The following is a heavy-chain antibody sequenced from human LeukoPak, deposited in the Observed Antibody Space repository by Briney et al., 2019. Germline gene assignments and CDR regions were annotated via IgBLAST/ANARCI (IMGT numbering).Heavy chain of an antibody. J-gene: IGHJ4*02. D-gene: IGHD3-3*01. CDR1: GYTFTGYY. CDR2: INPNSGGT. CDR3: ARGSRITIFGVASPHFDY. V-gene: IGHV1-2*02. Sequence: ASVKVSCKASGYTFTGYYMHWVRQAPGQGLEWMGWINPNSGGTNYAQKFQGRVTMTRDTSISTAYMELSRLRSDDTAVYYCARGSRITIFGVASPHFDYWGQGTLVTVSS.